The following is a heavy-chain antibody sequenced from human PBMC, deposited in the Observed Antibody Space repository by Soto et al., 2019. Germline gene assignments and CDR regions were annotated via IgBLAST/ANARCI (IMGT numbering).Heavy chain of an antibody. CDR1: GFTFSSYW. CDR3: ARDPYSSGRGWFDP. Sequence: PGGSLRLSCAASGFTFSSYWMSWVRQAPGKGLEWVANIKQDGSEKYYVDSVKGRFTISRDNAKNSLYLQMNSLRAEDTAVYYCARDPYSSGRGWFDPWGQGTLVTVSS. J-gene: IGHJ5*02. V-gene: IGHV3-7*01. CDR2: IKQDGSEK. D-gene: IGHD6-19*01.